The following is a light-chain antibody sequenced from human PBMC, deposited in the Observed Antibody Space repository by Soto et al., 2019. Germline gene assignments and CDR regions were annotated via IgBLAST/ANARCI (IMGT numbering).Light chain of an antibody. CDR1: QGFSTW. CDR2: SAS. J-gene: IGKJ4*01. V-gene: IGKV1-12*01. Sequence: DIQMTQSPSSVSASVGDRVTITCRASQGFSTWLAWYRRKPGRAPELLIYSASSLHSGVPSRFSGCGSGTDFTLAISSLQPEDFAPYYCQQANSFPRTFGGGTEVEIK. CDR3: QQANSFPRT.